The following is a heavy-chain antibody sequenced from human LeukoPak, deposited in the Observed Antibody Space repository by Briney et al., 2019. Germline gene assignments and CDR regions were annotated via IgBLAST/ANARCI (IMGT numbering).Heavy chain of an antibody. Sequence: GGSLRLSCAASGFTFSDYYMSWIRQAPGKGLEWVSYICKSGSDTNFAESVKGRFTISRDNAKNTLYLQMNSLRAEDTAVYYCARVGATGTADYWGQGTLVTVSS. D-gene: IGHD1-1*01. J-gene: IGHJ4*02. CDR3: ARVGATGTADY. CDR1: GFTFSDYY. V-gene: IGHV3-11*03. CDR2: ICKSGSDT.